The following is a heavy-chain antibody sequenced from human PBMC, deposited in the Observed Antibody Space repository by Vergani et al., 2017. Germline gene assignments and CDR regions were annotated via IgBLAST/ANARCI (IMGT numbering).Heavy chain of an antibody. CDR2: ISSSGSTI. Sequence: EVQLVESGGGLVQPGGSLRLSCAASGFTFSSYEMNWVRQAPGKGLEWVSYISSSGSTIYYADSVKGRFTISRDNAKNSLYLQMNSLRAEDTAVYYCARDGYSSSWGSRYDAFDIWGQGTMVTVSS. D-gene: IGHD6-6*01. V-gene: IGHV3-48*03. CDR1: GFTFSSYE. J-gene: IGHJ3*02. CDR3: ARDGYSSSWGSRYDAFDI.